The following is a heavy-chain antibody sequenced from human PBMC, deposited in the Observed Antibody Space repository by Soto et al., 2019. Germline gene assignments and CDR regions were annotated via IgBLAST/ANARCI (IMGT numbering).Heavy chain of an antibody. CDR2: IIPILGIA. CDR3: ARGLGDYEDYFDY. Sequence: QVQLVQSGAEVKKPGSSVKVSCKASGGTFSSYTISWVRQAPGQGLEWMGRIIPILGIANYAQKFQGRGTITADKSTSTAYMELSSLRSEDTAVYYCARGLGDYEDYFDYWGQGTLVIVSS. D-gene: IGHD4-17*01. V-gene: IGHV1-69*02. J-gene: IGHJ4*02. CDR1: GGTFSSYT.